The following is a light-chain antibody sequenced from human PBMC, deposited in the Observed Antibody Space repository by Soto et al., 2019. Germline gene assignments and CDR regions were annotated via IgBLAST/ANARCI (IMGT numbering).Light chain of an antibody. CDR3: AAWDDSLNVVL. CDR2: SNY. Sequence: QSVLTQPPSASGTPGQRVTISCSGSSSNIGSNTVNWYQQLPGTAPKLLIYSNYQRPSGVPDRFSGSKSGTSASLAISGLQSEDEADYYCAAWDDSLNVVLFGGGTKLTVL. V-gene: IGLV1-44*01. CDR1: SSNIGSNT. J-gene: IGLJ2*01.